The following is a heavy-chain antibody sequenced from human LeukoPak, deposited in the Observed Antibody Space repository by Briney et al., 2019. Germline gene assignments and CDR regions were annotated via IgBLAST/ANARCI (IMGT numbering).Heavy chain of an antibody. J-gene: IGHJ5*02. D-gene: IGHD3-3*01. V-gene: IGHV4-39*07. Sequence: PSETLSLTCTVSGGSISSSSYYWGWIRQPPGKGLEWIGSIYYSGSTYYNPSLKSRVTISVDTSKNQFSLKLSSVTAADTAVYYCARSPRYYDFWSGSDWFDPWGQGTLVTVSS. CDR1: GGSISSSSYY. CDR3: ARSPRYYDFWSGSDWFDP. CDR2: IYYSGST.